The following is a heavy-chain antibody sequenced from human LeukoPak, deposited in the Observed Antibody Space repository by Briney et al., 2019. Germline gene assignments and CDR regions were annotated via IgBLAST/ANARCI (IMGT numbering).Heavy chain of an antibody. CDR2: ISYDGSNK. CDR1: GFTFSSYG. V-gene: IGHV3-30*03. CDR3: ARTAPDYYDSSLVLDY. D-gene: IGHD3-22*01. Sequence: GGSLRLSCAASGFTFSSYGMHWVRQAPGKGLEWVAVISYDGSNKYYADSVKGRFTISRDNSKNTLYLQMNSLRAEDTAVYYCARTAPDYYDSSLVLDYWGQGTLVTVSS. J-gene: IGHJ4*02.